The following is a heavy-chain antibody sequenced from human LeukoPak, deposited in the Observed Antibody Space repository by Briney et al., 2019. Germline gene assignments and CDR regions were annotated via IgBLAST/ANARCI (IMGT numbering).Heavy chain of an antibody. CDR3: AISRGYSYGMTFDY. CDR1: GGSFSGYY. D-gene: IGHD5-18*01. Sequence: SETLSLTCAVYGGSFSGYYWSWIRQPPGKGLEWIGEINHSGSTNYNPSLKSRVTISVDTSKNQFSLKLSSVTAADTAVYYCAISRGYSYGMTFDYWGQGTLATVSS. J-gene: IGHJ4*02. CDR2: INHSGST. V-gene: IGHV4-34*01.